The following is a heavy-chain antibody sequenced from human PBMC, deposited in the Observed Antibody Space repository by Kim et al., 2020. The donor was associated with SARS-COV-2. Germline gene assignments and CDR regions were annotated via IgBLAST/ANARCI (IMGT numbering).Heavy chain of an antibody. D-gene: IGHD3-9*01. CDR1: GGSFSGYY. Sequence: SETLSLTCAVYGGSFSGYYWSWIRQPPGKGLEWIGEINHSGSTNYNPSLKSRVTISVDTSKNQFSLKLSSVTAADTAVYYCARDYDILTGYYKPHFDYWGQGTLVTVSS. V-gene: IGHV4-34*01. CDR3: ARDYDILTGYYKPHFDY. J-gene: IGHJ4*02. CDR2: INHSGST.